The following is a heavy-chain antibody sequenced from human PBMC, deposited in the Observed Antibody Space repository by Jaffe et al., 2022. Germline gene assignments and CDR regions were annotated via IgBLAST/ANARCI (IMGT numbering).Heavy chain of an antibody. D-gene: IGHD3-3*01. CDR1: GFTFSSYA. CDR2: ISGSGGST. CDR3: AKDQRGYYDFWSGYFDY. J-gene: IGHJ4*02. V-gene: IGHV3-23*01. Sequence: EVQLLESGGGLVQPGGSLRLSCAASGFTFSSYAMSWVRQAPGKGLEWVSAISGSGGSTYYADSVKGRFTISRDNSKNTLYLQMNSLRAEDTAVYYCAKDQRGYYDFWSGYFDYWGQGTLVTVSS.